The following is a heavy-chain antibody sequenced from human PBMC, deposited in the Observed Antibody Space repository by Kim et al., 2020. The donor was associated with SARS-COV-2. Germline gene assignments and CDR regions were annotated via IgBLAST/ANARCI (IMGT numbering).Heavy chain of an antibody. CDR3: ARLEYDNLACHP. CDR2: MYSSGNT. V-gene: IGHV4-39*01. CDR1: GGSITSNTYS. Sequence: SETLSLTCRVSGGSITSNTYSWGWIRQPPGKGLEWIGNMYSSGNTYYNTSLKGRVTISIDTSKNEFSLNLSSVTAADTAVYYCARLEYDNLACHPWGPGALVTVSS. J-gene: IGHJ5*02. D-gene: IGHD3-9*01.